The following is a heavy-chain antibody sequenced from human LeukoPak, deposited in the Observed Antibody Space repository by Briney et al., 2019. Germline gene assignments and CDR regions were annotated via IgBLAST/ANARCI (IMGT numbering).Heavy chain of an antibody. V-gene: IGHV1-18*01. J-gene: IGHJ4*02. D-gene: IGHD3-22*01. CDR2: ISAYNGNT. CDR1: NYPFTRYG. CDR3: ARGRLYYDSSGTLDY. Sequence: ASVKASCKASNYPFTRYGISWVRQAPGQGLEWMGWISAYNGNTNYAQKLQGRVTMTTDTSTSTAYMELRSLRSDDTAVYYCARGRLYYDSSGTLDYWGQGTLVTVSS.